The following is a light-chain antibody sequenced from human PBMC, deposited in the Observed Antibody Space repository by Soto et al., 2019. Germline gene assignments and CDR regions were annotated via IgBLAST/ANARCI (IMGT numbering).Light chain of an antibody. J-gene: IGLJ1*01. CDR1: SSDVGGYNY. V-gene: IGLV2-8*01. CDR3: SSYAGSNTFV. CDR2: EVT. Sequence: QSALTQPPSASGSPGQSVTISCTGASSDVGGYNYVSWFQQHPGKAPKLLIYEVTNRPSGVPDRFSGSKSDNTASLTVSGLQAEDEADYYCSSYAGSNTFVFGTGTKVTV.